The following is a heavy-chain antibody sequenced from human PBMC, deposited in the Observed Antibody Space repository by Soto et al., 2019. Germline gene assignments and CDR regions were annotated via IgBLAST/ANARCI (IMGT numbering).Heavy chain of an antibody. V-gene: IGHV3-33*01. CDR1: GFPFWHYG. CDR3: ARDRDGGWFHMDV. D-gene: IGHD6-19*01. J-gene: IGHJ6*02. Sequence: QVQLVESGGGVVQPGRSLRLSCVGSGFPFWHYGMHWVRQAPGKGLEWVAVIWSDGKKESYADFVKGRFAISRDNFKDTLYRQMNSLRAEDTAVDYCARDRDGGWFHMDVWGQGTTVTVSS. CDR2: IWSDGKKE.